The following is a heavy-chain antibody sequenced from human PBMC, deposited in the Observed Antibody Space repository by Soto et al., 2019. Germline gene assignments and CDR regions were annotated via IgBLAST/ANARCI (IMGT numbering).Heavy chain of an antibody. Sequence: GGSLRLSCAASGFTFSSYGMHWVRQAPGKGLEWVAVKWYDGSNKYYSDSVKGRFTISRDNSKNTLYLQMNSLRAEDTAVYYCARGDSGYDTDYWGQGTLVTVSS. J-gene: IGHJ4*02. V-gene: IGHV3-33*01. CDR1: GFTFSSYG. D-gene: IGHD5-12*01. CDR3: ARGDSGYDTDY. CDR2: KWYDGSNK.